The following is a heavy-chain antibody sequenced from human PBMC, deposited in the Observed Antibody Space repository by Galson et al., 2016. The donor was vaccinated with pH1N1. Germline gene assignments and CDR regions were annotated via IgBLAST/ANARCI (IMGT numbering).Heavy chain of an antibody. CDR2: ISRGGSSI. CDR1: GFTFSNYE. CDR3: ARDRGLANPDALDL. J-gene: IGHJ3*01. D-gene: IGHD5-12*01. Sequence: SLRLSCAASGFTFSNYEMNWVRQAPGKGLEWVSYISRGGSSIYYADSVKGRFTISRDNAKNSLYLQMSSLRVEDSAVYYCARDRGLANPDALDLWGQGTMVTVSS. V-gene: IGHV3-48*03.